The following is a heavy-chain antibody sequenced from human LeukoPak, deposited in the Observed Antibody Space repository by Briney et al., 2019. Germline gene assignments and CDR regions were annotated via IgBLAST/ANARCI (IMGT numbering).Heavy chain of an antibody. Sequence: SETLSLTCTVSGGSISSGGYYWSWIRQHPGKGLEWIGYIYYSGSTYYNPSLKSRVTISVDTPKNQFSLKLSSVTAADTAVYYCARDPMTTVTTNAFDIWGQGTMVTVSS. CDR2: IYYSGST. CDR3: ARDPMTTVTTNAFDI. CDR1: GGSISSGGYY. D-gene: IGHD4-17*01. J-gene: IGHJ3*02. V-gene: IGHV4-31*03.